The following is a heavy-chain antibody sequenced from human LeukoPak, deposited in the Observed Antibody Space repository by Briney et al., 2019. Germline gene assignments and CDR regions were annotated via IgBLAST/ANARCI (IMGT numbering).Heavy chain of an antibody. V-gene: IGHV3-64D*06. D-gene: IGHD1-1*01. J-gene: IGHJ4*02. CDR3: VKDNETGGSPFDR. CDR1: GFILRSHA. Sequence: GGSLRLSCSASGFILRSHAMHWVRQAPGKGLEYVSRISDNGGSTYYADSVKGRFTISRDNSKNTLYLQMSSLRAVDTAVYYCVKDNETGGSPFDRWGQGTLVTVSS. CDR2: ISDNGGST.